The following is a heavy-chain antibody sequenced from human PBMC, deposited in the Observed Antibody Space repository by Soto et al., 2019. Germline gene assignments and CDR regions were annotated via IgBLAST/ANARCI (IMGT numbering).Heavy chain of an antibody. CDR2: INHSGST. V-gene: IGHV4-34*01. D-gene: IGHD3-9*01. Sequence: SGTLSLTCAVYGGSFSGYYWSWIRQPPGKGLEWIGEINHSGSTNYNPSLKSRVTISVDTSKNQFSLKLSSVTAADTAVYYCARGNYDILTGYRFGYWGQGTLVTVSS. CDR1: GGSFSGYY. J-gene: IGHJ4*02. CDR3: ARGNYDILTGYRFGY.